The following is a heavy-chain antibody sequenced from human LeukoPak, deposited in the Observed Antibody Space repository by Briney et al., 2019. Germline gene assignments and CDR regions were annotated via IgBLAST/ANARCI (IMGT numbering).Heavy chain of an antibody. V-gene: IGHV4-59*01. Sequence: MPSETLSLTCTVSGGSISGYYWTWIRQPPGKGLEWIGYICYTGSTNYNPSLKSRVTISVDTSKNQFSLNLSSVTAADTALYYCARFDRDGYNLDYWGQGTLVTVSS. D-gene: IGHD5-24*01. J-gene: IGHJ4*02. CDR1: GGSISGYY. CDR2: ICYTGST. CDR3: ARFDRDGYNLDY.